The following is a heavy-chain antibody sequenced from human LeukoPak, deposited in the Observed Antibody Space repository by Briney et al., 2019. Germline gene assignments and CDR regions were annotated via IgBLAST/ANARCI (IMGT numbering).Heavy chain of an antibody. CDR1: GFTFGSYA. J-gene: IGHJ4*02. Sequence: GGSLRLSCAASGFTFGSYAMSWVRQTPGKSLEWVSIITNGGVTTYYADSVRGRFTISRDNSKNTLYLQMNSLRAEDTAVYYCAKLGGPSGSYDYWGQGTLVTVSS. CDR2: ITNGGVTT. CDR3: AKLGGPSGSYDY. V-gene: IGHV3-23*01. D-gene: IGHD6-19*01.